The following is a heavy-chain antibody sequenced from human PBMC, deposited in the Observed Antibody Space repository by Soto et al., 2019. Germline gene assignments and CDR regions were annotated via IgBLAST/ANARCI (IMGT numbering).Heavy chain of an antibody. Sequence: QLQLQESGPGLVKPSETLSLTCTVSGCSISSSSYYWGWIRQPPGKGLEWIGTIYHSGSTCSNPALKRRVTISVDTSKNQFSRKLCSVTAADTAVYYCAGDSSEYGGTNFDNLGHGARVTVSS. V-gene: IGHV4-39*02. J-gene: IGHJ4*01. D-gene: IGHD4-17*01. CDR2: IYHSGST. CDR3: AGDSSEYGGTNFDN. CDR1: GCSISSSSYY.